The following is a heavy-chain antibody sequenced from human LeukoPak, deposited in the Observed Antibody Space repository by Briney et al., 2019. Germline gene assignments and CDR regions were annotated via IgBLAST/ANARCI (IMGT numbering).Heavy chain of an antibody. J-gene: IGHJ4*02. CDR2: INPTGGST. CDR1: GYTFTNYY. Sequence: ASVKVSCKASGYTFTNYYMHWVRQAPGQGLEWMGIINPTGGSTSYAQNFQGRVIVTRDTSTSTVYMELSGLRSEDTAVYYCARNYYDSSGYDSLDYWGQGTLVTVSS. D-gene: IGHD3-22*01. V-gene: IGHV1-46*01. CDR3: ARNYYDSSGYDSLDY.